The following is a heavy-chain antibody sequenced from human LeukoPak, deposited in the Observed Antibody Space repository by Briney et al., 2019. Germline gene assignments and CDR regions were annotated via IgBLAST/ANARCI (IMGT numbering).Heavy chain of an antibody. D-gene: IGHD6-13*01. V-gene: IGHV4-38-2*02. CDR1: GYSIRSGYY. J-gene: IGHJ4*02. CDR3: ARGQQLVNLDY. CDR2: IYHSGST. Sequence: SETLSLTCTVSGYSIRSGYYWGWIRQPPGKGLEWIGSIYHSGSTYYNPSLKSRVTISVDTSKNQFSLKLSSVTAADTAVYYCARGQQLVNLDYWGQGTLVTVSS.